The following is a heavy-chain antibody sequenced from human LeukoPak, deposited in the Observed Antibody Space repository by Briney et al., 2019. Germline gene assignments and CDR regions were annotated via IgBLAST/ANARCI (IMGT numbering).Heavy chain of an antibody. CDR3: AVLPGKQQLVPHWFDP. J-gene: IGHJ5*02. V-gene: IGHV4-34*01. Sequence: PSETLSLTCAVYGGSFSGYYWSWIRQPPGKGLEWIGEINHSGSTNYNPSLKNRVTISVDTSKNQFSLKLSSVTAADTAVYYCAVLPGKQQLVPHWFDPWGQGTLVTVSS. CDR2: INHSGST. CDR1: GGSFSGYY. D-gene: IGHD6-13*01.